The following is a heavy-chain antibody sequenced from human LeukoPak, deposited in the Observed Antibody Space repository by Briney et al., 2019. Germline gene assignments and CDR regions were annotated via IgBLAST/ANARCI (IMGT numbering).Heavy chain of an antibody. J-gene: IGHJ4*02. Sequence: SETLSLTCAVSGYSISNGYYWGWIRQPPGKGLEWIGSIYHSGSTYYNPSLKSRVTISVDTSKNQFSLKLSSVTAADTAVYYCARGSPDDYDFWSGYPNEQYYFDYWGQGTLVTVSS. D-gene: IGHD3-3*01. V-gene: IGHV4-38-2*01. CDR3: ARGSPDDYDFWSGYPNEQYYFDY. CDR2: IYHSGST. CDR1: GYSISNGYY.